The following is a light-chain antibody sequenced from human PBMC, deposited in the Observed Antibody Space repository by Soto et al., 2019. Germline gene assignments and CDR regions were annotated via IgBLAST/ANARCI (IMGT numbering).Light chain of an antibody. V-gene: IGKV1-5*03. CDR1: QTISSW. CDR3: QQYYNYPRA. J-gene: IGKJ1*01. CDR2: KAS. Sequence: EIQMTQAPTTLSGSVGDRVTITCRASQTISSWLAWYQQKPGRAPKLLIYKASTVKSGVPSRFSGSGSGTEFTLTISSLQPDDFATYYCQQYYNYPRAFGQGTKVDI.